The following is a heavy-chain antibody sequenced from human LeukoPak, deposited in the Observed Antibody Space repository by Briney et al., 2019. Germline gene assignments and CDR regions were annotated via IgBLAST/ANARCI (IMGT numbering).Heavy chain of an antibody. CDR1: GGSFSGYY. Sequence: SETLSLTCAVYGGSFSGYYWSWIRQPPGKGLEWIGEINHSGSTNYNPSLKSRVTISVDTSKNQFSLKLSSVTAADTAVYYCATEDYYGSGSWNFDYWGQGTLVTVSS. CDR2: INHSGST. J-gene: IGHJ4*02. D-gene: IGHD3-10*01. CDR3: ATEDYYGSGSWNFDY. V-gene: IGHV4-34*01.